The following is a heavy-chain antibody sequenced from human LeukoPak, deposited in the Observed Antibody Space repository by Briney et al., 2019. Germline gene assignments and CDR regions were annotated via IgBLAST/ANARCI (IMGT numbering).Heavy chain of an antibody. CDR2: ISGSGGST. D-gene: IGHD6-6*01. V-gene: IGHV3-23*01. CDR1: GFTFSSYA. J-gene: IGHJ6*03. CDR3: ARGYSSSGLLYYYYMDV. Sequence: PGGSLRLSCAASGFTFSSYAMSWVRQAPGKGLEWVSAISGSGGSTYYADSVKGRFTISRDNSKNTLYLQMNSLRAEDTAVYYCARGYSSSGLLYYYYMDVWGKGTTVTVSS.